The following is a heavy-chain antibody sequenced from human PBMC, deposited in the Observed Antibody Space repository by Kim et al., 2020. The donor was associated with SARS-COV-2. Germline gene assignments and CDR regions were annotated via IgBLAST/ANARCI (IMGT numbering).Heavy chain of an antibody. V-gene: IGHV4-59*13. D-gene: IGHD6-19*01. J-gene: IGHJ2*01. CDR3: ARGGGKQWLGV. Sequence: SETLSLTCTVSGGSISTYYWNWIRQSTQKGLEWIGFISYSGSTNYNPSLKSRVAISVDSSKNQFSLNLSSVTAADTAVYYCARGGGKQWLGVWGRGTLVT. CDR2: ISYSGST. CDR1: GGSISTYY.